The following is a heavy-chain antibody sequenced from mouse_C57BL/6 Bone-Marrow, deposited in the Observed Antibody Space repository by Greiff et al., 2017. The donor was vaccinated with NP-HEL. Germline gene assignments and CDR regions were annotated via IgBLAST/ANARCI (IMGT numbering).Heavy chain of an antibody. J-gene: IGHJ2*01. Sequence: EVQLQESGGDLVKPGGSLKLSCAASGFTFSSYGMSWVRQTPDKRLEWVATISSGGSYTYYPDSVKGRFTISRDNAKNTLYLQMSSLKSEDTAMYYCARRELGGDYWGQGTTLTVSS. CDR3: ARRELGGDY. CDR2: ISSGGSYT. D-gene: IGHD2-12*01. V-gene: IGHV5-6*01. CDR1: GFTFSSYG.